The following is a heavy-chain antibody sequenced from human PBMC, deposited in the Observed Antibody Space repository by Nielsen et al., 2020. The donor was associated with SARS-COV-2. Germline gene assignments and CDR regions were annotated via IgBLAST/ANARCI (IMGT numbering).Heavy chain of an antibody. Sequence: WVRQAPGQRLEWMGWINAGNGNTKYSQKFQGRVTITRDTSASTAYMELSSLRSEDTAVYYCARDLYHPHQNFGSFNWFDAWGQGTLVTVSS. V-gene: IGHV1-3*01. CDR2: INAGNGNT. J-gene: IGHJ5*02. CDR3: ARDLYHPHQNFGSFNWFDA. D-gene: IGHD3-10*01.